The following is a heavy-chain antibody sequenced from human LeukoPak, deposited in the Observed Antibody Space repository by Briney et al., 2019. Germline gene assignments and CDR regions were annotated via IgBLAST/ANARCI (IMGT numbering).Heavy chain of an antibody. CDR3: AKDSHARGVNHFDF. J-gene: IGHJ4*02. D-gene: IGHD3-10*02. V-gene: IGHV3-23*01. CDR2: ISGRDDAT. Sequence: GGSLRLSCATSGFIFSSYDMSWVRQAPGKGLEWVSSISGRDDATYYADSVKGRFTISRDNSQNTLYLEMISLRLDDTAVYYCAKDSHARGVNHFDFWGQGTLVSVSS. CDR1: GFIFSSYD.